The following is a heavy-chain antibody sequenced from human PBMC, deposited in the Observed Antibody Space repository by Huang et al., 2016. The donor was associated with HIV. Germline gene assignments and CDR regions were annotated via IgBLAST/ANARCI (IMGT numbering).Heavy chain of an antibody. Sequence: VHLQQWGAGLLKPSETLSLTCAVYGGSFSGYYWNWIRQSPGKGLEWSGQINNGGITNYNPSLGSRVTMSVDPSKKQFSLKLSSVSVADSAVYYCAREIMISFGGPFDPWGQGTLVIVSS. CDR1: GGSFSGYY. CDR3: AREIMISFGGPFDP. CDR2: INNGGIT. D-gene: IGHD3-16*01. J-gene: IGHJ5*02. V-gene: IGHV4-34*01.